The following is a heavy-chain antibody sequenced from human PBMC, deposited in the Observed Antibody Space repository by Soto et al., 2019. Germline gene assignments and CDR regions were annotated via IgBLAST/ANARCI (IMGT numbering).Heavy chain of an antibody. CDR2: INHSGST. J-gene: IGHJ5*02. Sequence: SETLSLTCAVYGGSFSGYYWSWIRQPPGKGLEWIGEINHSGSTNYNPSLKSRVTISVDTSKNQFSLKLSSVTAADTAVYYCATPRRARKGWFDPWGQGTLVTVSS. CDR1: GGSFSGYY. CDR3: ATPRRARKGWFDP. V-gene: IGHV4-34*01. D-gene: IGHD6-6*01.